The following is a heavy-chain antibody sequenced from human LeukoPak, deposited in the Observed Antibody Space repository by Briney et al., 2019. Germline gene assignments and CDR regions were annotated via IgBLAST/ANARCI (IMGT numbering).Heavy chain of an antibody. V-gene: IGHV1-69*01. CDR1: GGTFSSYA. CDR3: ARGYDCSGGSCYSFDY. J-gene: IGHJ4*02. Sequence: SVKVSCKASGGTFSSYAISWVRQAPGQGLEWMGGIIPIFGTANYSQKFQGRVTITADESTSTAYMELSSLRSEDTAVYYCARGYDCSGGSCYSFDYWGQGTLVTVSS. CDR2: IIPIFGTA. D-gene: IGHD2-15*01.